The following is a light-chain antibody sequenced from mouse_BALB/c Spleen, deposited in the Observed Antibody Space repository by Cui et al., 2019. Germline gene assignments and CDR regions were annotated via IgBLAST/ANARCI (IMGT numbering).Light chain of an antibody. J-gene: IGKJ1*01. CDR2: KVS. V-gene: IGKV1-110*01. CDR3: SQSAHVPPWT. Sequence: DVVMTQTRLSLPCSLGEQAPICCRSSQSLVHSNGNTYLDWYLQKPGQSAKLLIDKVSNRLTGVPDRCSGSGTGTEFTLKISRVEAEDLGVYFCSQSAHVPPWTFGGGTKLEIK. CDR1: QSLVHSNGNTY.